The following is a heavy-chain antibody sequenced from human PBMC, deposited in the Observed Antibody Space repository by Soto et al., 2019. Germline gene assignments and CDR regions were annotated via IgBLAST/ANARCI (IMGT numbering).Heavy chain of an antibody. D-gene: IGHD1-26*01. CDR1: GGTFSSYT. CDR3: ARDIKGGGNFTDY. CDR2: IIPILGIA. J-gene: IGHJ4*02. Sequence: QVQLVQAGAEVKKPGSSVKVSCKASGGTFSSYTISWVRQAPGQRLEWMGRIIPILGIANYAQKFQGRVTRNADKSTSTAYMELSSLRSEDTAVYYCARDIKGGGNFTDYWGQGTLVTVSS. V-gene: IGHV1-69*08.